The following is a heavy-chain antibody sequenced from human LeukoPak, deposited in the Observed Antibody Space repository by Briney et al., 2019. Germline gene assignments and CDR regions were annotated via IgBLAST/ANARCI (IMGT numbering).Heavy chain of an antibody. CDR3: ARPDDYGGKPSAFDI. J-gene: IGHJ3*02. CDR1: GYTFITYW. D-gene: IGHD4-23*01. CDR2: IYPGDSDT. Sequence: PGESLKISCKGSGYTFITYWIGWVRQMPGKGLEWMGIIYPGDSDTRYSPSLQGQVTISADKSITTAYLQWNSLKASDTAMYYCARPDDYGGKPSAFDIWGQGTMVTVSS. V-gene: IGHV5-51*01.